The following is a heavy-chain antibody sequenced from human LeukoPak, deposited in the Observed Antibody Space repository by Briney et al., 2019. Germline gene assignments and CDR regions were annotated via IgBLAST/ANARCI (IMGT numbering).Heavy chain of an antibody. CDR3: AREDTMTTVVTEGRDDAFDI. V-gene: IGHV1-46*01. CDR1: GYTFTSYY. Sequence: ASVKVSCKASGYTFTSYYMHWVRQAPGQGLEWMGIINPSGGSTSYAQKFQGRVTMTRDTSTSTVYMELSSLRSEDTAVYYCAREDTMTTVVTEGRDDAFDIWGQGTMVTVSS. D-gene: IGHD4-23*01. CDR2: INPSGGST. J-gene: IGHJ3*02.